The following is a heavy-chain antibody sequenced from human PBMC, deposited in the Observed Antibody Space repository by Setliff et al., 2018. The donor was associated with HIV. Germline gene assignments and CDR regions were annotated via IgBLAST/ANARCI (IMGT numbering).Heavy chain of an antibody. CDR2: IYFSGRT. D-gene: IGHD3-16*01. CDR1: GGSISSHY. J-gene: IGHJ3*02. Sequence: SETLSLTCSVSGGSISSHYWSWIRQPPGKGLEWIGSIYFSGRTNNNPSLKSRVTISVHTSKDQFSLKLSSVTAADTAVYYCARLETEDTAVYYCILLGMHGAFDIWGQGTMVTVSS. V-gene: IGHV4-59*08. CDR3: ARLETEDTAVYYCILLGMHGAFDI.